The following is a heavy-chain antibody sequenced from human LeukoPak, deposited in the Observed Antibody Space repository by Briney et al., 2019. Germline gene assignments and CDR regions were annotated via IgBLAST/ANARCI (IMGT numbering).Heavy chain of an antibody. D-gene: IGHD6-13*01. CDR2: ILYDGSNE. Sequence: GGSLRLPCAASGFSSSSYGMHWVRQAPGKGLEWVAVILYDGSNEYYADSVKGQFTISRDISKSTLYLQMNSLTAEDTAVYYCAKDSSGTLFWFDPWGQGTLVTVSS. V-gene: IGHV3-33*05. J-gene: IGHJ5*02. CDR1: GFSSSSYG. CDR3: AKDSSGTLFWFDP.